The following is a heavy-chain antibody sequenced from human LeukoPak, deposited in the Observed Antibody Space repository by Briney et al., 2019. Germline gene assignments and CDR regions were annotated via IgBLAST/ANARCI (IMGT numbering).Heavy chain of an antibody. V-gene: IGHV3-7*04. J-gene: IGHJ4*02. CDR2: IKEDGSEK. CDR1: GFTFSTYW. Sequence: GGSLRLSCAASGFTFSTYWMSWVRQAPGKGPEWVANIKEDGSEKNYVDSVKGRFTISRDNAKNSVYLQMSSLRAEDTAAYYCARDTRGIFDYWGQGTLVTVSS. CDR3: ARDTRGIFDY. D-gene: IGHD3-16*01.